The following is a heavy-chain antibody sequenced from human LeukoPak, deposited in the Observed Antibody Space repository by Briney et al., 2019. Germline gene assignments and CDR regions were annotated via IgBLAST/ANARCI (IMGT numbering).Heavy chain of an antibody. CDR2: IKQDGSEK. V-gene: IGHV3-7*01. D-gene: IGHD3-3*01. J-gene: IGHJ4*02. Sequence: GGSLRLSCAASGFTFSSYWMSWVRQAPGKGLEWVANIKQDGSEKYYVDSVKGRFTISRDNAKNSLYLQMNSLRAEDTAVYYCARASERFLEWTFDYWGQGTLVTVSS. CDR1: GFTFSSYW. CDR3: ARASERFLEWTFDY.